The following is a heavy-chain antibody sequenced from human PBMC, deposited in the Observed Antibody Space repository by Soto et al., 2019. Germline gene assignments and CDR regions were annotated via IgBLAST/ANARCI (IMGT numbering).Heavy chain of an antibody. CDR1: VGSVIGGAYY. V-gene: IGHV4-31*03. CDR2: IYYSGST. D-gene: IGHD5-12*01. CDR3: ARARLRAVYAFDI. Sequence: SETLSLTCTFSVGSVIGGAYYWTWIRQRPGKGLEWIGYIYYSGSTYYSPSLKSRLSISLDTSKNQFSLRLSSVTAADTAMYYCARARLRAVYAFDIWGQGTMVTVSS. J-gene: IGHJ3*02.